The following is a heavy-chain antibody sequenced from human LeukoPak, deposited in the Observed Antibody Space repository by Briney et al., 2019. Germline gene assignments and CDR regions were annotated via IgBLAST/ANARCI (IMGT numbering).Heavy chain of an antibody. J-gene: IGHJ4*02. CDR2: IIPIFGTA. CDR3: AREGYCSGGSCYDY. D-gene: IGHD2-15*01. Sequence: ASVKVSCRASGGTFSSYAISWVRQAPGQGLEWMGGIIPIFGTANYAQKFQGRVTITADESTSTAYMELSSLRSEDTAVYYCAREGYCSGGSCYDYWGQGTLVTVSS. CDR1: GGTFSSYA. V-gene: IGHV1-69*13.